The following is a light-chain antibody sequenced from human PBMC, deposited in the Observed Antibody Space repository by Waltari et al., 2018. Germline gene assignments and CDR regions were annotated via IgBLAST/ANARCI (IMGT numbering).Light chain of an antibody. CDR2: DAS. J-gene: IGKJ2*01. V-gene: IGKV1-33*01. CDR1: QDITTS. CDR3: QHYHSLPYT. Sequence: DIQLTQSPSSPSAAVGDRDTITCQATQDITTSLSWFQQKPGKAPQLLIYDASSLQAGVPSRFSGTGSGTAFSFTITSLQPEDSATYYCQHYHSLPYTFGRGTKLQIK.